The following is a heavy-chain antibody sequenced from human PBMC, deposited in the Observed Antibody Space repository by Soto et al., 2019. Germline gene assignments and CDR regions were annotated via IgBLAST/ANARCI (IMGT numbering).Heavy chain of an antibody. V-gene: IGHV4-30-4*01. Sequence: PSETLSLTCTVSGGSISSGDYYWSWIRQPPGKGLEWIGYIYYSGSTYYNPSLKSRVTISVDTSKNQFSLKLSSVTAADTAVYYCARDSPYYYDSSGSWDYGMDVWGQGTTVTVS. CDR3: ARDSPYYYDSSGSWDYGMDV. CDR2: IYYSGST. CDR1: GGSISSGDYY. D-gene: IGHD3-22*01. J-gene: IGHJ6*02.